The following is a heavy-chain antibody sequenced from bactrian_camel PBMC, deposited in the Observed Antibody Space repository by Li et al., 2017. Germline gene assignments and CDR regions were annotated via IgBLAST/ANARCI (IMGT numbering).Heavy chain of an antibody. CDR1: TYLHSGYC. D-gene: IGHD4*01. Sequence: DVQLVESGGGSVQTGESLTLSCAPTTYLHSGYCMGWFRQTPGKQCERVASFYFDSDGAADYADSVKGRFTVSRDNAKKALYLQMSHLKPEDTAMYYCAASAQAACSALDVRDFDYWGQGTQVTVS. J-gene: IGHJ4*01. CDR3: AASAQAACSALDVRDFDY. V-gene: IGHV3S59*01. CDR2: YFDSDGAA.